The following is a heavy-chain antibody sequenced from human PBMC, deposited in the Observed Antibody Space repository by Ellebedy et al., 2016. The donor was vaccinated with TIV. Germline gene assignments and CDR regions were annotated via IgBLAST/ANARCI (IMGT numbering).Heavy chain of an antibody. V-gene: IGHV3-48*04. CDR1: GFTFSSYS. CDR3: ARGGGSRLSHSFDI. Sequence: GESLKISCAASGFTFSSYSMHWVRQAPGKGLEWVSYIGSTILTIYYADSVKGRFTISRDNAKNSLYLQMNSLRAEDTAVYYCARGGGSRLSHSFDIWGQGTMVTVSS. D-gene: IGHD3-10*01. CDR2: IGSTILTI. J-gene: IGHJ3*02.